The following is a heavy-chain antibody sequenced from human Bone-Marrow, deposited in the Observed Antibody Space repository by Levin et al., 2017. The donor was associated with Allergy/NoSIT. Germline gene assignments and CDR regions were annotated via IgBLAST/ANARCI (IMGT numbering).Heavy chain of an antibody. D-gene: IGHD6-19*01. J-gene: IGHJ4*02. CDR1: GFTFGSYW. CDR3: ARSRPGYSSGPWLS. V-gene: IGHV3-7*01. CDR2: IKQDGSEI. Sequence: HSGGSLRLSCAASGFTFGSYWMSWVRQAPGKGLEWVANIKQDGSEIYYVDSVKGRFTISRDNAKNSLFLQMNSLRAEDTAVYFCARSRPGYSSGPWLSWGQGTLLTVSS.